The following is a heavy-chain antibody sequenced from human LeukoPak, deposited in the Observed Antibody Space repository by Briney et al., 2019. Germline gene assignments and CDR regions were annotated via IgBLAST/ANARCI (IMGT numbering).Heavy chain of an antibody. CDR1: GYTFTGYY. CDR2: INPNSGGT. D-gene: IGHD5-12*01. J-gene: IGHJ4*02. CDR3: ASLVEMATILFDY. Sequence: GESLKISCKASGYTFTGYYMHWVRQAPGQGLEWMGWINPNSGGTNYAQKFQGRVTMTRDTSISTAYMELSRLRSDDTAVYYCASLVEMATILFDYWGQGTLVTVSS. V-gene: IGHV1-2*02.